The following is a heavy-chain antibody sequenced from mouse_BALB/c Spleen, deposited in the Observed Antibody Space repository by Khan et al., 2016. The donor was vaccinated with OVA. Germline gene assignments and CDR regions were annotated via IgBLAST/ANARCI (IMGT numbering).Heavy chain of an antibody. D-gene: IGHD1-3*01. J-gene: IGHJ3*01. V-gene: IGHV1S45*01. Sequence: VQLQQSGAELVRPGASVKSSCKAFGYTFTDHHISWVKQRHGQGLDRIAYINPYNDYTNYKQKFKGKVTLTVDKTNSTAYMELRSMTSEDSAGYYFARASGLRRSACFSYWGQCTPVTVSA. CDR3: ARASGLRRSACFSY. CDR1: GYTFTDHH. CDR2: INPYNDYT.